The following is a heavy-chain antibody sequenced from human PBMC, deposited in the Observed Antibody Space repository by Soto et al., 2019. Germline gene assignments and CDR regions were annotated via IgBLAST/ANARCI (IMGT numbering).Heavy chain of an antibody. V-gene: IGHV1-69*13. CDR2: IIPIFGTA. Sequence: SVKVSCKASGGTFSSYAISWVRQAPGQGLEWMGGIIPIFGTANYAQKFQGRVTITADESTSTAHMELSSLRSEDTAVYYCARGPHYYDSSPFDYWGQGTLVTVSA. D-gene: IGHD3-22*01. CDR1: GGTFSSYA. J-gene: IGHJ4*02. CDR3: ARGPHYYDSSPFDY.